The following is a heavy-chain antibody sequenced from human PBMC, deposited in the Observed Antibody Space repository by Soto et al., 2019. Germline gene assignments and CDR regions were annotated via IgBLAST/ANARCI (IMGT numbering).Heavy chain of an antibody. Sequence: QVQLVQSGAEVKKPGASVKVSCKASGYTFTGYYMHWVRQAPGQGLEWMGWINPNSGGTNYAQKFQGWVTMTRDTSISTADMELSRLRSDDTAVYYCARGALMPSMVRGAGFDYWGQGTLVTVSS. D-gene: IGHD3-10*01. CDR1: GYTFTGYY. CDR3: ARGALMPSMVRGAGFDY. J-gene: IGHJ4*02. CDR2: INPNSGGT. V-gene: IGHV1-2*04.